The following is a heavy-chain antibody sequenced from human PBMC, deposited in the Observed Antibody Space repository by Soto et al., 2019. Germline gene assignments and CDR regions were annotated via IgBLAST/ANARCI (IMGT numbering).Heavy chain of an antibody. J-gene: IGHJ6*02. V-gene: IGHV3-30-3*01. CDR3: ARAGAIALAGHYQYFGMDV. Sequence: PGGSLRLSCAASGFTLSTNAMHWVRQAPGKGLEWVAIISDDGTNKYNADSVKGRFTISRDNSKNTVYLQMNSLRPEDTAVYYCARAGAIALAGHYQYFGMDVWGQGTTVTVSS. CDR2: ISDDGTNK. D-gene: IGHD6-13*01. CDR1: GFTLSTNA.